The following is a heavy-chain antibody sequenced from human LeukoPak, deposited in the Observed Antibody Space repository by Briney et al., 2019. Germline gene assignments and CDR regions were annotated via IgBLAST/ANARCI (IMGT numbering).Heavy chain of an antibody. CDR1: GGSISSYS. J-gene: IGHJ4*02. V-gene: IGHV4-59*01. D-gene: IGHD3-9*01. Sequence: PSATLSLTCTVSGGSISSYSWSWIRQPPGQGLEWIGYLYYSGSTNYNPSLKSRVTISVDTSKNQFSLKLSSVTAADTAVYYCARVGRIYDILTGYHYYFDYWGQGTLVTVSS. CDR2: LYYSGST. CDR3: ARVGRIYDILTGYHYYFDY.